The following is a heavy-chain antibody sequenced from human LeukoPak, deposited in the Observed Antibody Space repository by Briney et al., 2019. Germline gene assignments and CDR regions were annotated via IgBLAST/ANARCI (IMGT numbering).Heavy chain of an antibody. J-gene: IGHJ4*02. CDR2: IYYSGST. V-gene: IGHV4-39*01. CDR3: ATTGYYYDSSGYYGY. CDR1: GGSISSGSYY. D-gene: IGHD3-22*01. Sequence: SETLSLTCTVSGGSISSGSYYWGWVRQPPGKGLEWIGSIYYSGSTYYNPSLKSRVTISVDTSKNQFSLKLSSVTAADTAVYYCATTGYYYDSSGYYGYWGQGTLVTVSS.